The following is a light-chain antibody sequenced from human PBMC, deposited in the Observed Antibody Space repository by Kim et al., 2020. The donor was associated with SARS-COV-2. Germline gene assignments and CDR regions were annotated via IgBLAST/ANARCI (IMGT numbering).Light chain of an antibody. CDR1: GGSIDSNY. V-gene: IGLV6-57*02. Sequence: KTVTITGTGSGGSIDSNYVQWFQQRPGSAPIIVIYEDDQRPSGVPDRFSGSIDSSSNSASLTISGLKTEDEADYYCQSFDSNNHAVFGGGTQLTVL. J-gene: IGLJ7*01. CDR3: QSFDSNNHAV. CDR2: EDD.